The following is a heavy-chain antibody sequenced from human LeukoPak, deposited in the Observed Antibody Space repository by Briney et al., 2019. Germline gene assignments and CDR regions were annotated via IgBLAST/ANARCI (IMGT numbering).Heavy chain of an antibody. CDR2: ISGDGSST. V-gene: IGHV3-74*01. Sequence: GGSLRLSCAASGFTFSSYWMHWGREAPGEGLGWVSRISGDGSSTSYADSVKGRFTISRDNAKNTLYLQMNSLRAEDTAVYYCARAYYRVDYWGQGTLVTVSS. CDR3: ARAYYRVDY. D-gene: IGHD2/OR15-2a*01. CDR1: GFTFSSYW. J-gene: IGHJ4*02.